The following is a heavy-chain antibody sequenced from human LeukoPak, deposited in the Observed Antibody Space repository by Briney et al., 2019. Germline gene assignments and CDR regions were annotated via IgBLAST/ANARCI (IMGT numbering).Heavy chain of an antibody. Sequence: ASVKVSCKASGYTFTSYGISWVRQAPGQGLEWMGWISAYNGNTNYAQKLQGRVTMTTDTSTSTAYMELRSLRSDDTAVYYCARDLGVRGANWSDPWGQGTLVTVSS. D-gene: IGHD3-10*01. CDR2: ISAYNGNT. CDR1: GYTFTSYG. V-gene: IGHV1-18*01. J-gene: IGHJ5*02. CDR3: ARDLGVRGANWSDP.